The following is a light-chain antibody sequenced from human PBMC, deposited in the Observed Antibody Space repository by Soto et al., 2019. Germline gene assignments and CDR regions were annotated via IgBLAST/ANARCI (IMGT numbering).Light chain of an antibody. Sequence: EIVMTQSPATLSVSPGERATLSCRASQSVSSNLAWYQHKPGQAPRLLIYGASTRATGIPARFSGRGSGTEFTLTISSLQSEDFAVYYCQQYNNWPPERTFGGGTKVEIK. CDR2: GAS. V-gene: IGKV3-15*01. CDR3: QQYNNWPPERT. CDR1: QSVSSN. J-gene: IGKJ4*01.